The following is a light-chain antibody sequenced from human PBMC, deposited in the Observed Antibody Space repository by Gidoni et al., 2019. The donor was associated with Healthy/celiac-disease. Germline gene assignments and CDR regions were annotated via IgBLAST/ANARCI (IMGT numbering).Light chain of an antibody. CDR3: QEGYRTRWT. J-gene: IGKJ1*01. V-gene: IGKV1-39*01. CDR1: QSISSY. CDR2: AAS. Sequence: DIQLTQSPSSLSASVGDRVTITCRESQSISSYLNWYQQKPGKAPKLLIYAASSLQSRVPSMFSSSGSGTDSTLTIRSLQPENFATYYYQEGYRTRWTFGQGTKVEIK.